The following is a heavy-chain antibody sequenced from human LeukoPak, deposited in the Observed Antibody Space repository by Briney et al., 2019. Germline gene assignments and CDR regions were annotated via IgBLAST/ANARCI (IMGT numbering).Heavy chain of an antibody. D-gene: IGHD1-26*01. CDR2: IYYSGST. CDR1: GGSISSSSYY. V-gene: IGHV4-39*07. CDR3: ARGRARWELLPFDY. J-gene: IGHJ4*02. Sequence: SETLSLTCTVSGGSISSSSYYWGWIRQPPGKGLEWIGSIYYSGSTYYNPSLKSRVTISVDTSKNQFSLKLSSVTAADTVVYYCARGRARWELLPFDYWGQGTLVTVSS.